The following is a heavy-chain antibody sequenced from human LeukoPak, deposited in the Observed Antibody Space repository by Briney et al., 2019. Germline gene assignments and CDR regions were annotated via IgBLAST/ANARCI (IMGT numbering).Heavy chain of an antibody. J-gene: IGHJ4*02. CDR2: IYHTGSA. Sequence: SETLSLTCSVSGYSFTSGHYWGWIRQPPGTGLEWIANIYHTGSAHYNPSLKSRVTISVDTSKTQFSLKLSSVTAADTAVYYCARYCTSTTCILRGFDYWGQGTLVTVSS. D-gene: IGHD2-2*01. CDR1: GYSFTSGHY. CDR3: ARYCTSTTCILRGFDY. V-gene: IGHV4-38-2*01.